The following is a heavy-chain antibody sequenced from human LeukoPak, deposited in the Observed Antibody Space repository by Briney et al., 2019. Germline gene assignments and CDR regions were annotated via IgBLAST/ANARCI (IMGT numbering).Heavy chain of an antibody. CDR3: ARGQTSYYHYYGLDV. V-gene: IGHV1-8*02. CDR1: GYTFTSYG. CDR2: MSPNSGNT. Sequence: ASVKVSCKASGYTFTSYGISWVRQAPGQGPEWMGWMSPNSGNTGYAQKFQGRVTMTRDTSITTAYMELSSLRSEDTAVYYCARGQTSYYHYYGLDVWGQGTTVTVSS. J-gene: IGHJ6*02.